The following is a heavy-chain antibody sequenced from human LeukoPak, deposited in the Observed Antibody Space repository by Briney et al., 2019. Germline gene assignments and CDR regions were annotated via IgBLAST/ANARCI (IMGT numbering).Heavy chain of an antibody. Sequence: HAGGSLRLSCAASGFTFSSFAMNWVRQAPGKGLEWVSSITGSHGPTYNTDSVKGRFTISRDNSQNTLYLQMNSLRAEDTAVYYCTKDPNGDYVGAFDPWGQGTLVTVSS. J-gene: IGHJ5*02. V-gene: IGHV3-23*01. D-gene: IGHD4-17*01. CDR2: ITGSHGPT. CDR3: TKDPNGDYVGAFDP. CDR1: GFTFSSFA.